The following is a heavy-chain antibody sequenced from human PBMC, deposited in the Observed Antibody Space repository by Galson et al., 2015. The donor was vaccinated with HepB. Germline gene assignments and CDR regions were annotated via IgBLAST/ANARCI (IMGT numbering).Heavy chain of an antibody. CDR2: INAGNGNT. CDR1: GYSFNSYA. Sequence: SVKVSCKGSGYSFNSYALHWVRKAPGQRLEWVGWINAGNGNTRSSQKFQGRVTITSDTSASTVYMELSSLRPEDTAIYYCARGDYDILTGYHVASFDVWGQGTMGTVSS. D-gene: IGHD3-9*01. V-gene: IGHV1-3*01. J-gene: IGHJ3*01. CDR3: ARGDYDILTGYHVASFDV.